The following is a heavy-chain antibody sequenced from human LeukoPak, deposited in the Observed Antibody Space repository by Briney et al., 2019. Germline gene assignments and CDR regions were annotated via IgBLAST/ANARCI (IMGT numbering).Heavy chain of an antibody. J-gene: IGHJ3*02. D-gene: IGHD1-26*01. V-gene: IGHV4-34*01. CDR3: ARVSSPWSPRDAFDI. Sequence: SETLSLTCAVYGGSFSGYYWSWIRQPPGKGLEWIGEINHSGSTNYNPSLKSRVTISVDTSKNQFSLKLSSVTAADTAVYYCARVSSPWSPRDAFDIWGQGTMVTVSS. CDR1: GGSFSGYY. CDR2: INHSGST.